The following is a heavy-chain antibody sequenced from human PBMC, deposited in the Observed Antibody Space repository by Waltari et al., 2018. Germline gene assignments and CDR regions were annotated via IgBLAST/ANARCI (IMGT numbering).Heavy chain of an antibody. D-gene: IGHD2-2*01. CDR1: GFTFDDYA. CDR2: ISWDGGST. Sequence: EVQLVESGGVVVQPGGSLRLSCAASGFTFDDYAMHWVRQAPGTGLEWVSLISWDGGSTYYADSVKGRFTISRDNSKNSLYLQMNSLRAEDTALYYCAKDMGKDIVVVPAARAYYYYYGMDVWGQGTTVTVSS. J-gene: IGHJ6*02. V-gene: IGHV3-43D*04. CDR3: AKDMGKDIVVVPAARAYYYYYGMDV.